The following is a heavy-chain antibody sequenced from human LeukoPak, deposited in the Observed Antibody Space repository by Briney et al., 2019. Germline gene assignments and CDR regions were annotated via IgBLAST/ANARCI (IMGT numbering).Heavy chain of an antibody. CDR2: ISYDGSNK. D-gene: IGHD6-13*01. Sequence: GGSLRLSCAASGFTFSSYGMHWVRQAPGKGLEWVAVISYDGSNKYYADSVKGRFTISRDNSKNTLYLQMSSLRAEDTALYYCAKGGSSSWFHFDYWGQGTLVTVSS. V-gene: IGHV3-30*18. J-gene: IGHJ4*02. CDR1: GFTFSSYG. CDR3: AKGGSSSWFHFDY.